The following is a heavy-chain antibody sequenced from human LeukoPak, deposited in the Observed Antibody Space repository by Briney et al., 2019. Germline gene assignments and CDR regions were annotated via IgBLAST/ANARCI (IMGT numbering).Heavy chain of an antibody. CDR3: ANQGPLYDSSGYYLTPFDY. J-gene: IGHJ4*02. V-gene: IGHV3-23*01. D-gene: IGHD3-22*01. CDR1: GFTFISYA. Sequence: GGSLRLSCAASGFTFISYAMSWVRQAPGKGLEWVSAISGSGGSTYYADSVKGRFTISRDHSKNTLYLQMNSLRAEDTAVYYCANQGPLYDSSGYYLTPFDYWGQGTLVTVSS. CDR2: ISGSGGST.